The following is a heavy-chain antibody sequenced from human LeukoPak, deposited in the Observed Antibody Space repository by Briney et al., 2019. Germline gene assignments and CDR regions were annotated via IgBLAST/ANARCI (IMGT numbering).Heavy chain of an antibody. J-gene: IGHJ6*02. CDR2: INHSGST. Sequence: PSETQSLTCAVYGGSFSGYYWSWIRQPPGKGLEWIGEINHSGSTNYNPSLKSRVTISVDTSKNQFSLKLSSVTAADTAVYYCARAFVAVAGAYYYYYYGMDVWGQGTTVTVSS. CDR3: ARAFVAVAGAYYYYYYGMDV. V-gene: IGHV4-34*01. D-gene: IGHD6-19*01. CDR1: GGSFSGYY.